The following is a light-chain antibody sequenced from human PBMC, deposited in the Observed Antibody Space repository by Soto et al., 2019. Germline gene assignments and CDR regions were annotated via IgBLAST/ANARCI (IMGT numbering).Light chain of an antibody. CDR1: ASKTGAGND. Sequence: QSVLTQPPSVSGAPGPRVTISCTGRASKTGAGNDVHWYRRLPGTPPKLLIFGNSNRPSGVPDRFSGSKSGTSASLAITGLRAEDEADYYCQSYDSSLSGWVFGGGTKLTVL. CDR3: QSYDSSLSGWV. CDR2: GNS. J-gene: IGLJ3*02. V-gene: IGLV1-40*01.